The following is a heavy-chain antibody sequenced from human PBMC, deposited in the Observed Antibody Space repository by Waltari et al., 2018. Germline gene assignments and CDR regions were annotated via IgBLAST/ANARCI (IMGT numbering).Heavy chain of an antibody. CDR1: GPAVRNWG. V-gene: IGHV3-64*07. CDR3: ATGSAYYYDT. CDR2: ISPSGDTT. Sequence: EVHLVASGGGLVQPGGSLRLSWSASGPAVRNWGMHWVRQAPGEGLELVSAISPSGDTTDYADSVKGRFTISRDNSKNTIYLQMDSLRLEDMAVYYCATGSAYYYDTWGQGILVTVSS. J-gene: IGHJ5*02. D-gene: IGHD3-22*01.